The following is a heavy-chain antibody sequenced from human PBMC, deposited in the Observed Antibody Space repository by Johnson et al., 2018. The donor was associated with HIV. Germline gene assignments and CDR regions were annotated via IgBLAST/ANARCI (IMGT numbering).Heavy chain of an antibody. D-gene: IGHD3-10*01. CDR3: AKGHPYYYGSGSYYNGDAFDI. V-gene: IGHV3-30*04. CDR2: ISYDGSNK. CDR1: GFTFSSYA. Sequence: VQLVESGGGVVQPGRSLRLSCAASGFTFSSYAMHWVRQAPGKGLEWVAVISYDGSNKYYEDSVKGRFNISRQNSKNTLYLQMDSLRSDDTAVYYCAKGHPYYYGSGSYYNGDAFDIWGQGTMVTVSS. J-gene: IGHJ3*02.